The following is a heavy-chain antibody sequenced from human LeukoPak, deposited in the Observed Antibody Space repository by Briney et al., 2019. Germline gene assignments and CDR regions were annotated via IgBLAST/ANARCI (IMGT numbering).Heavy chain of an antibody. Sequence: SETLSLTCTVSGGSISSYYWSWIRQPPGKGLEWIGYIYYSGSTNYNPSLKSRVTISVDTSKNQFSLKLSSVTAADTAVYYCARLKQWLVQGGYNWFDPWGQGTLVTVSS. J-gene: IGHJ5*02. D-gene: IGHD6-19*01. V-gene: IGHV4-59*12. CDR3: ARLKQWLVQGGYNWFDP. CDR2: IYYSGST. CDR1: GGSISSYY.